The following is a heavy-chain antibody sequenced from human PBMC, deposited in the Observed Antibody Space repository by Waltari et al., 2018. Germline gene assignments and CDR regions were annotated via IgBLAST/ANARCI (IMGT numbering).Heavy chain of an antibody. D-gene: IGHD3-22*01. CDR1: GFTFDDYA. V-gene: IGHV3-9*01. Sequence: EVQLVESGGGLVQPGRSLRLSCAASGFTFDDYAMHWVRQAPGKGLEWVSGISWNSGSIGYADSVKGRFTISRDNAKNSLYLQMNSLRAEDTALYYCAKGSSGYYSQTYFDYWGQGTLVTVSS. CDR2: ISWNSGSI. J-gene: IGHJ4*02. CDR3: AKGSSGYYSQTYFDY.